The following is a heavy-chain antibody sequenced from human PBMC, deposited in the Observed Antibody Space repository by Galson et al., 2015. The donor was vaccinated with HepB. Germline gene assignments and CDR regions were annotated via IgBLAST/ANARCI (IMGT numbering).Heavy chain of an antibody. CDR3: AKVLESSSWYGVDYYYYGMDV. CDR2: ISGSGGST. J-gene: IGHJ6*02. V-gene: IGHV3-23*01. Sequence: SLRLSCAASGFTFSSYAMSWVRQAPGKGLEWVSAISGSGGSTYYADSVKGRFTISRDNSKNTLYLQMNSLRAEDTAVYYCAKVLESSSWYGVDYYYYGMDVRGQGTTVTVSS. CDR1: GFTFSSYA. D-gene: IGHD6-13*01.